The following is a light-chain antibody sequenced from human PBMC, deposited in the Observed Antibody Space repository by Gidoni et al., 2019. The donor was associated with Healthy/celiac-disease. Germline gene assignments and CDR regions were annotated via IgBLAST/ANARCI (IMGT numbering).Light chain of an antibody. CDR2: GAS. CDR1: QSVSSTY. V-gene: IGKV3-20*01. Sequence: EIVLTQSPGILSLSPGERATLSCRASQSVSSTYLPWYQQKPGQAPSLLIYGASSRATGIPVRFSGSGSRTDFTLTITILESEDFAVYFCQHYGSSPWTFXQXTKVEIK. J-gene: IGKJ1*01. CDR3: QHYGSSPWT.